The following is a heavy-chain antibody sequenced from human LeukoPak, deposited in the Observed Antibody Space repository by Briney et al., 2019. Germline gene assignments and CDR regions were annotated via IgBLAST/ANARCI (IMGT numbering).Heavy chain of an antibody. V-gene: IGHV3-21*01. J-gene: IGHJ4*02. Sequence: GGSLGLSCAASGFTFSSYSMNWIRQAPGKGLEWVSSISSSTSYIYYADSVKGRFTISRDNAKNTLFLQMDSLRPEDTAVYYCVRSLRSADFWGQGTLVTVSS. CDR1: GFTFSSYS. CDR3: VRSLRSADF. CDR2: ISSSTSYI.